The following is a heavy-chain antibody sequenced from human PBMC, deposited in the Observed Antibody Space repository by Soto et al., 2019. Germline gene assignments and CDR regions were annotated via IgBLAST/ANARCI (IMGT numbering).Heavy chain of an antibody. J-gene: IGHJ5*02. CDR2: IYYSGST. D-gene: IGHD2-15*01. CDR1: GGYISSSSYY. CDR3: ARLVVVVVAASNWFDP. V-gene: IGHV4-39*01. Sequence: PSKTLSLTCTVSGGYISSSSYYWGWIRQPPGKGLEWIGSIYYSGSTYYNPSLKSRVTISVDTSKNQFSLKLSSVTAADTAVYYCARLVVVVVAASNWFDPWGQGTLVTVSS.